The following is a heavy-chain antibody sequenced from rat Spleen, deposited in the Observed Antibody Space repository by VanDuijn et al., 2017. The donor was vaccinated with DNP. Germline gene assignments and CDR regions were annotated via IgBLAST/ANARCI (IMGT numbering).Heavy chain of an antibody. V-gene: IGHV10-4*01. Sequence: EVQLVESGGDLVQPGRSLKLSCAASGFDFNTYAMSWIRQAPGKGLDWVASITIKTHNYVALYADSVKERFTISRDDSQSMVYLQMNNLKTEDTALYYCTRVTPFDYWGQGVMVTVSS. CDR2: ITIKTHNYVA. CDR3: TRVTPFDY. J-gene: IGHJ2*01. CDR1: GFDFNTYA. D-gene: IGHD1-4*01.